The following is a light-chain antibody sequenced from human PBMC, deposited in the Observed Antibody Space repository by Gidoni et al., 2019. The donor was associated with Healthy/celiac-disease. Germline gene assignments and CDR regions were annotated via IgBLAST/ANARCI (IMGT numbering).Light chain of an antibody. J-gene: IGLJ3*02. CDR1: SSNIGSNS. Sequence: QSVLAPPPSASGTPGQRVTISCSGSSSNIGSNSVYWYQQLPGTAPKLLIYRNNQRPSGVPDRFSGSKSGTSASLAISGLRSEDEADYYCAAWDDSLSGWVFGGGTKLTVL. CDR3: AAWDDSLSGWV. CDR2: RNN. V-gene: IGLV1-47*01.